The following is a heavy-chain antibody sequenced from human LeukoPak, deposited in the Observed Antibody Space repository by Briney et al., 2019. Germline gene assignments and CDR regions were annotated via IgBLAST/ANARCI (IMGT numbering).Heavy chain of an antibody. V-gene: IGHV2-5*02. CDR2: IYWDDGK. Sequence: SAPTLVNPTQTLALTCTFSGFSLSTSGVGVGWLRQPPGKALEWLALIYWDDGKPYSPSLKSRLTITKDTSKNQVVLTMTNMDPVDTATYYCAHRPLAVTGTNWFDPWSQGTLVTVSS. CDR1: GFSLSTSGVG. CDR3: AHRPLAVTGTNWFDP. J-gene: IGHJ5*02. D-gene: IGHD6-19*01.